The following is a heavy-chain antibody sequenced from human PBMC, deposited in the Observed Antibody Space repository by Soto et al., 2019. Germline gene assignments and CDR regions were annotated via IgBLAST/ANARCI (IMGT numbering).Heavy chain of an antibody. CDR2: INPNNGDT. J-gene: IGHJ3*02. Sequence: QVPLVQSGGEVKKPGSSVKVSCKASGYTFTGYYMHWVRQAPGQGLEWMGWINPNNGDTNYARKFQGQATMTRDTTTNTAYMGLNRLASGDTAVYYCASCTITICYRRGYGFDIWGQGTMVTVSS. CDR1: GYTFTGYY. CDR3: ASCTITICYRRGYGFDI. V-gene: IGHV1-2*02. D-gene: IGHD2-2*01.